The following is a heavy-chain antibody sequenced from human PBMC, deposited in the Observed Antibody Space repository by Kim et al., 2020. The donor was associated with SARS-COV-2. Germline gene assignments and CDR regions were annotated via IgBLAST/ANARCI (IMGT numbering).Heavy chain of an antibody. CDR1: GGSFSGYY. Sequence: SETLSLTCAVYGGSFSGYYWSWIRQPPGKGLEWIGEINHSGSTNYNPSLESRVTISVDTSKNQFSLKLSSVTAADTAVYYCARGRHGSGSWYYYYYYGMDVWGQGTTVTVSS. J-gene: IGHJ6*02. CDR3: ARGRHGSGSWYYYYYYGMDV. V-gene: IGHV4-34*01. D-gene: IGHD3-10*01. CDR2: INHSGST.